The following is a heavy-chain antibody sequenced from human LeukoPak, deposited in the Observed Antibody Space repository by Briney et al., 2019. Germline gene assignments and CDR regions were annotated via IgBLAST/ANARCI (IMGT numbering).Heavy chain of an antibody. CDR1: GFTFSSYS. D-gene: IGHD6-19*01. V-gene: IGHV3-48*04. CDR3: ARDLVAVRNSFDY. Sequence: GGSLRLSCAASGFTFSSYSTNWVRQAPGKGLEWVSYISSSSSTIYYADSVKGRFTISRDNAKNSLYLQMNSLRAEDTAVYYCARDLVAVRNSFDYWGQGTLVTVSS. CDR2: ISSSSSTI. J-gene: IGHJ4*02.